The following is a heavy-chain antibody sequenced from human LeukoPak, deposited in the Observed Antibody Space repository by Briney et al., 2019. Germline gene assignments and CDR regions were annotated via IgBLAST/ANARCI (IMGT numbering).Heavy chain of an antibody. CDR1: GFTFSTYW. Sequence: SGGSLRLSCAASGFTFSTYWMSWVRQAPGKGLEWVANIKEDGSEKYYVDSVKGRFTISRDNAKNSLYLQMNSLRAEDTAVYYCARGILWDCTHGVCYEYYFDYWGQGTLVTVSS. J-gene: IGHJ4*02. D-gene: IGHD2-8*01. CDR3: ARGILWDCTHGVCYEYYFDY. V-gene: IGHV3-7*01. CDR2: IKEDGSEK.